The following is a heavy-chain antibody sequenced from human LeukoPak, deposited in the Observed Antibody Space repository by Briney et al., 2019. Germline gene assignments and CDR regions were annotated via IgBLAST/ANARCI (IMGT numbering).Heavy chain of an antibody. V-gene: IGHV3-48*03. CDR1: GFTFSSYA. CDR2: ISGGGTTI. CDR3: VREGSSDAFDI. J-gene: IGHJ3*02. Sequence: PGGYLRLSCAASGFTFSSYAMNWVRQAPGKGLEWVSYISGGGTTIYYADSVKGRFTISRDNAENSLYLQMTSLRAEDTAVYHCVREGSSDAFDIWGQGTMVTVSS. D-gene: IGHD2-2*01.